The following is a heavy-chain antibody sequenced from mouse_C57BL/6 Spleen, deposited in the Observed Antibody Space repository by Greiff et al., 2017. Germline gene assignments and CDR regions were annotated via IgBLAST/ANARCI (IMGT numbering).Heavy chain of an antibody. D-gene: IGHD1-1*01. J-gene: IGHJ4*01. V-gene: IGHV1-42*01. CDR2: INPSTGGT. CDR1: GYSFTGYY. CDR3: AKSYYYGSPYYYAMDY. Sequence: EVHLVESGPELVKPGASVKISCKASGYSFTGYYMNWVKQSPEKSLEWIGEINPSTGGTTYNQKFKAKATLTVDKSSSTAYMQLKSLTSEDSAVYYCAKSYYYGSPYYYAMDYWGQGTSVTVSS.